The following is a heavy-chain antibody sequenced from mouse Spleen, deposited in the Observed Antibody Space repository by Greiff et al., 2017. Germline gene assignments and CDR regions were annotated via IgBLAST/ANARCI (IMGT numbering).Heavy chain of an antibody. CDR1: GYSFTGYY. Sequence: VQLQQSGPELVKPGASVKISCKASGYSFTGYYMHWVKQSPEKSLEWIGEINPSTGGTSYNQKFKGKATLTVDKSSSTAYMQLKSLTSEDSAVYYCARGGYGYGYWGQGTTLTVSS. CDR3: ARGGYGYGY. V-gene: IGHV1-43*01. J-gene: IGHJ2*01. D-gene: IGHD1-2*01. CDR2: INPSTGGT.